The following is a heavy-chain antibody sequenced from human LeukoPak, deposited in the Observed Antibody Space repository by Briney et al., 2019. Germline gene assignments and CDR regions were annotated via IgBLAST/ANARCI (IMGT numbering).Heavy chain of an antibody. J-gene: IGHJ5*02. CDR2: ISGSGGST. V-gene: IGHV3-23*01. CDR1: GFTFSSYA. D-gene: IGHD6-6*01. CDR3: AKGKQLVQACWFDP. Sequence: GGSLRLSCAASGFTFSSYAMCWVRQAPGKGLEWVSAISGSGGSTYYADSVKGRFTISRDNSKNTLYLQMNSLRAEDTAVYYCAKGKQLVQACWFDPWGQGTLVTVSS.